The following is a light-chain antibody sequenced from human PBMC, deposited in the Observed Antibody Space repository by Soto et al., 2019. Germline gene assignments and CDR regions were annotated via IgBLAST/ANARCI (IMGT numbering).Light chain of an antibody. J-gene: IGLJ2*01. CDR1: RSNIGSNT. Sequence: QSVLTQPPSASGTPGQRVTISCSGSRSNIGSNTVNWYQQLPGTAPKVIITEVSNRPSGVSNRFSGSKSGNTASLTISGLQAEDEADYYCSSYVNYNTFVVFGGGTQLTVL. CDR3: SSYVNYNTFVV. CDR2: EVS. V-gene: IGLV1-44*01.